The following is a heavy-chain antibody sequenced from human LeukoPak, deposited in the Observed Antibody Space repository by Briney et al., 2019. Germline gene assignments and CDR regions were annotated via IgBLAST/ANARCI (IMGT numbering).Heavy chain of an antibody. J-gene: IGHJ4*02. CDR3: AKDRSSLERYFDCLFGGY. CDR2: ISGSGGST. Sequence: GGSLRLSCAASGFTFSSYDMSWVRQAPGKGLEWVSAISGSGGSTYYADSVKGRFTISRDNSKNTLYLQMNSLRAEDTAVYYCAKDRSSLERYFDCLFGGYWGQGTLVTVS. V-gene: IGHV3-23*01. CDR1: GFTFSSYD. D-gene: IGHD3-9*01.